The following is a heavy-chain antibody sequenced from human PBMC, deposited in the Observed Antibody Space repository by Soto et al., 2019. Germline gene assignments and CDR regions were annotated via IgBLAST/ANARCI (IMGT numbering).Heavy chain of an antibody. CDR1: GGSFSDGY. CDR3: ARGISFKVGAQVDAPDKYFFDP. D-gene: IGHD1-26*01. J-gene: IGHJ5*02. V-gene: IGHV4-34*01. Sequence: SETLSLTCTVYGGSFSDGYWSWIRQHPGERLEWVGEVNHRGSINCNPSLKRRVTIPADTSKNQFSLKLRSVTAADTAVYYCARGISFKVGAQVDAPDKYFFDPWGRGTLVTVSS. CDR2: VNHRGSI.